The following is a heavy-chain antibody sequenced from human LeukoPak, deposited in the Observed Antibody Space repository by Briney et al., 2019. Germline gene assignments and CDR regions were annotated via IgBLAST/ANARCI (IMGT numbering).Heavy chain of an antibody. Sequence: SETLSLTCTVSGGSISSYHWSWIRQPAGKGLEWIGRIYTSGSTNYNPSLKSRVTMSVDTSKNQFSLKLSSVTAADTAVYYCARVSGYSYAEYYFDYWGQGTLVTVSS. CDR3: ARVSGYSYAEYYFDY. CDR1: GGSISSYH. V-gene: IGHV4-4*07. D-gene: IGHD5-18*01. CDR2: IYTSGST. J-gene: IGHJ4*02.